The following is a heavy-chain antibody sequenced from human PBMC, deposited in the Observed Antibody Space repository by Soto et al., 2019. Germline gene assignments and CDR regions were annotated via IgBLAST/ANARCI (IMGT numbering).Heavy chain of an antibody. V-gene: IGHV3-30-3*01. CDR1: GFTFSSYA. CDR2: ISYDGSNK. CDR3: ARGEKGHARSAPLTTANAEYFQN. Sequence: GGSLRLSCAASGFTFSSYAMHWVRQAPGKGLEWVAVISYDGSNKYYADSVKGRFTISRDNSKNTLYLQMNSLRAEDTAVYYCARGEKGHARSAPLTTANAEYFQNWGQGTLVTVSS. J-gene: IGHJ1*01. D-gene: IGHD2-15*01.